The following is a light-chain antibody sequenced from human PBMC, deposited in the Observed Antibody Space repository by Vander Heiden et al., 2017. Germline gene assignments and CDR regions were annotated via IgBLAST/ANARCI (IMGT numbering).Light chain of an antibody. CDR1: QSLFYGSNNKSY. J-gene: IGKJ1*01. Sequence: DIVMTQGPESLAVLVGEWATINCKSSQSLFYGSNNKSYVAWYQQKPGQPPKLLIHWASTRESGVPDRFSGSGSGTDFTLSISSLQAEAVAVYSCQQYYSTHVFGQWTKVEIK. CDR2: WAS. CDR3: QQYYSTHV. V-gene: IGKV4-1*01.